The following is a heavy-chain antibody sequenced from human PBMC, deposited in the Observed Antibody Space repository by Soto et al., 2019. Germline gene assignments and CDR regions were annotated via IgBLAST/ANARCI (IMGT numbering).Heavy chain of an antibody. J-gene: IGHJ4*02. CDR3: ATTWLHRFDFWSGYYSY. D-gene: IGHD3-3*01. Sequence: ASVKVSCKVSGYTLTELSMHWVRQAPGKGLEWMGGFDPEDGETIYAQKFQGRVTMTEDTSTDTAYMELSSLRSEDTAVYYCATTWLHRFDFWSGYYSYWGQGTLVTVSS. CDR1: GYTLTELS. V-gene: IGHV1-24*01. CDR2: FDPEDGET.